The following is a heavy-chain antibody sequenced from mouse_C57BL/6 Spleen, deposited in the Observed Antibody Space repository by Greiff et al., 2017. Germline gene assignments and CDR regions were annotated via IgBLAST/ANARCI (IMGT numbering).Heavy chain of an antibody. Sequence: QVQLQQPGAELVRPGSSVKLSCKASGYTFTSYWMDWVKQRPGQGLEWIGNIYPSDSETHYNQKFKDKATLTVDKSSSTAYMQLRSLTSEDSAVFYCARNYGSSGDYWGQGTTLTVSS. D-gene: IGHD1-1*01. CDR3: ARNYGSSGDY. V-gene: IGHV1-61*01. CDR1: GYTFTSYW. J-gene: IGHJ2*01. CDR2: IYPSDSET.